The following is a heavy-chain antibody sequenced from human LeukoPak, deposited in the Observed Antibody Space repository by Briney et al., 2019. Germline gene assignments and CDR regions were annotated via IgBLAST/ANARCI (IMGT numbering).Heavy chain of an antibody. CDR3: AKSEGSVTYYYDSSGYYSDAFDI. CDR1: GFTFSSYA. D-gene: IGHD3-22*01. V-gene: IGHV3-23*01. J-gene: IGHJ3*02. Sequence: GGSLSLSCAASGFTFSSYAMSWVRQAPGKGLEWVSAISGSGGSTYYADSVKGRFTISRDNSKNTLYLQMNSLRAEDTAVYYCAKSEGSVTYYYDSSGYYSDAFDIWGQGTMVTVSS. CDR2: ISGSGGST.